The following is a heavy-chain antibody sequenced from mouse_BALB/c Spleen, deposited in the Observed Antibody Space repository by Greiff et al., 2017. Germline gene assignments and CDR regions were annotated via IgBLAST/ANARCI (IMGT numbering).Heavy chain of an antibody. CDR2: IWAGGST. D-gene: IGHD4-1*01. J-gene: IGHJ1*01. Sequence: VKVVESGPGLVAPSQSLSITCTVSGFSLTSYGVHWVRQPPGKGLEWLGVIWAGGSTNYNSALMSRLSINKDNSKSQVFLKMNSLQTDDTAMYYCARFLTQFSYWYFDVWGAGTTVTVSS. V-gene: IGHV2-9*02. CDR3: ARFLTQFSYWYFDV. CDR1: GFSLTSYG.